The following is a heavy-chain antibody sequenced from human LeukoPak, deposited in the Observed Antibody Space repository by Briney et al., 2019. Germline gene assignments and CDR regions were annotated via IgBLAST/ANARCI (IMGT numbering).Heavy chain of an antibody. CDR1: RFTFSSYW. CDR3: ARDITLTRGGRSDY. CDR2: INTDGKTT. D-gene: IGHD3-10*01. J-gene: IGHJ4*02. Sequence: PGGSLRLSCAASRFTFSSYWMYWVRQAPGKGLVWVSRINTDGKTTNYADSVKGRFTISRDNAKNTLYLQMNSLRAEDTAVYYCARDITLTRGGRSDYWGQGTLVTVSA. V-gene: IGHV3-74*01.